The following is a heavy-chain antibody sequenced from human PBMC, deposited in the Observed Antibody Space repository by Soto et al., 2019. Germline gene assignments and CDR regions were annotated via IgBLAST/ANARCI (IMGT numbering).Heavy chain of an antibody. CDR3: ARDRYCSGGSCWNWFDP. V-gene: IGHV3-30-3*01. D-gene: IGHD2-15*01. CDR2: ISYDGSNK. J-gene: IGHJ5*02. Sequence: GGSLRLSCAASGFTFSSYAMHWVRQAPGKGLEWVAVISYDGSNKYYADSVKGRFTISRDNSKNTLYLQMNSLRAEDTAVYYCARDRYCSGGSCWNWFDPWGQGTLVTVSS. CDR1: GFTFSSYA.